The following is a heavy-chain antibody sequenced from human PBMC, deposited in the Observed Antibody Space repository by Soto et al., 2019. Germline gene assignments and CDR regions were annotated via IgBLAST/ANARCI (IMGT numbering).Heavy chain of an antibody. CDR1: GGSISGYY. CDR2: VYYSGGA. CDR3: TRDGDGRMTTNPYYYYGMDV. Sequence: SETLSLTCTVSGGSISGYYWSWIRQPPGKGLEWIGNVYYSGGAKYNPSVKRRVSISVDTSKNQSSLNLSSVTAADTAVYYCTRDGDGRMTTNPYYYYGMDVWGPGITVTVSS. D-gene: IGHD2-21*02. J-gene: IGHJ6*02. V-gene: IGHV4-59*01.